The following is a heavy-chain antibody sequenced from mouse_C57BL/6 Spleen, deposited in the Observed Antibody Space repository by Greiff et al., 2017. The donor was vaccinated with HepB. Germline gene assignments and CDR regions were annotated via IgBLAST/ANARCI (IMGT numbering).Heavy chain of an antibody. CDR2: IWSGGST. Sequence: QVQLQQSGPGLVQPSQSLSITCTVSGFSLTSYGVHWVRQSPGKGLEWLGVIWSGGSTDYNAAFISRLSISKDNSKSQVFFKMNSLQAEDTAIYYGARTHYGSPLYYAMDYWGQGTLVTVSS. J-gene: IGHJ4*01. V-gene: IGHV2-2*01. CDR3: ARTHYGSPLYYAMDY. D-gene: IGHD1-1*01. CDR1: GFSLTSYG.